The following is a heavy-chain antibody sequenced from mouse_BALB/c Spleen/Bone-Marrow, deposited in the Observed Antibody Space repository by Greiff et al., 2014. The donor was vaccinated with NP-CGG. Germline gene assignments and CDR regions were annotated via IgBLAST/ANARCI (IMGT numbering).Heavy chain of an antibody. Sequence: QVQLQQPGAELVRPGTSVKVSCKGSGYAFTNYLIEWVKQRPGQGLEWIGVINSGSGGTKYSEKFKGKATLTADKSSSTAYMQLSSLTSDDSAAYFCARAITDAMDYWGQGTSVTVSS. CDR3: ARAITDAMDY. CDR1: GYAFTNYL. D-gene: IGHD2-4*01. CDR2: INSGSGGT. V-gene: IGHV1-54*01. J-gene: IGHJ4*01.